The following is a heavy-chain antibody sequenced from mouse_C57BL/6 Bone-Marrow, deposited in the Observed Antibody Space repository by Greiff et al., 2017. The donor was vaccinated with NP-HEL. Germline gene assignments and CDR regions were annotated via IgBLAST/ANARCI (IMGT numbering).Heavy chain of an antibody. V-gene: IGHV1-50*01. Sequence: QVQLQQPGAELVKPGASVKLSCKASGYTFTSYWMQWVKQRPGQGLEWVGEIDPSDSYTNYNQKFKGKATLTVDTSSSTAYMQLSSLTSEDSAVYYCARGPSYDYYGSSYWYFDVWGTGTTVTVSS. CDR3: ARGPSYDYYGSSYWYFDV. CDR2: IDPSDSYT. J-gene: IGHJ1*03. CDR1: GYTFTSYW. D-gene: IGHD1-1*01.